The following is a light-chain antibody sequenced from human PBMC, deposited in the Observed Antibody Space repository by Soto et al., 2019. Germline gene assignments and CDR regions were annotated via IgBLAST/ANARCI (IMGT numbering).Light chain of an antibody. Sequence: DIVMTQSPDSLAVSLGERATINCKSSQRGLYSSNNKNYLAWYQQKPGQPPKLLIYWASTRESGLPDRFSGSGSGTEFTLTISSLQAEDVAVYYCQQYYSTPPTFGQGTKVEIK. V-gene: IGKV4-1*01. CDR1: QRGLYSSNNKNY. CDR2: WAS. J-gene: IGKJ1*01. CDR3: QQYYSTPPT.